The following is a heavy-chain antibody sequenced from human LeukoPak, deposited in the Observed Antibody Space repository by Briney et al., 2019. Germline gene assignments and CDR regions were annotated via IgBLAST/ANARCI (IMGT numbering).Heavy chain of an antibody. CDR3: ARRDGPFDF. V-gene: IGHV4-59*01. D-gene: IGHD5-24*01. Sequence: KPSETLSLTCTVSGGSISSYYWSWIRQPPGKGLEWIGYISYSGSTNYNPSLKSRVTISVDTSRNQFSLKLSSVTAADTAVYYCARRDGPFDFWGQGTLVSVSS. CDR1: GGSISSYY. J-gene: IGHJ4*02. CDR2: ISYSGST.